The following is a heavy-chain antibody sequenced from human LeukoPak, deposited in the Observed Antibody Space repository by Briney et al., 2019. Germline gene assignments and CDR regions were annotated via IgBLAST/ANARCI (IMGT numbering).Heavy chain of an antibody. V-gene: IGHV3-48*01. Sequence: GGSLRLSCAASGFTFSSYSMNWVRQAPGKGLEWVSYISSSSSTIYYADSVKGRFTISRDNAKNSLYLQMNSLRAEDTAVYYCARVVRSGSYGGLGYWGQGTLVTVSS. D-gene: IGHD1-26*01. CDR2: ISSSSSTI. J-gene: IGHJ4*02. CDR1: GFTFSSYS. CDR3: ARVVRSGSYGGLGY.